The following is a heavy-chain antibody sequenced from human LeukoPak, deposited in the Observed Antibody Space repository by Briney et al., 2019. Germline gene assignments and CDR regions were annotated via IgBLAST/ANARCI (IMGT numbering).Heavy chain of an antibody. V-gene: IGHV4-59*01. D-gene: IGHD3-9*01. CDR2: IYYSGST. CDR3: ASYDILTGADY. CDR1: GGSISSYY. J-gene: IGHJ4*02. Sequence: SETLSLTCTVSGGSISSYYWSWIRQPPGKGLEWIWYIYYSGSTNYNPSLKSRVTISVDTSKNQFSLKLSSVTAADTAVYYCASYDILTGADYWGQGTLVTVSS.